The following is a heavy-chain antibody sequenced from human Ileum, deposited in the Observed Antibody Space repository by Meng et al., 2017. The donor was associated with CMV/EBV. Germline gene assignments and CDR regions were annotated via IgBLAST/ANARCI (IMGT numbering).Heavy chain of an antibody. V-gene: IGHV3-66*03. Sequence: GESLKISCAASTFIVSSNFMSWVRQAPGKGLEWVSVIYSIGSTYYAGSVQGRFTIYRDNSKNTLYLQMNSLRGEDTAVYYCARDRDFGGMDVWGQGTTVTVSS. J-gene: IGHJ6*02. CDR2: IYSIGST. CDR1: TFIVSSNF. D-gene: IGHD3-10*01. CDR3: ARDRDFGGMDV.